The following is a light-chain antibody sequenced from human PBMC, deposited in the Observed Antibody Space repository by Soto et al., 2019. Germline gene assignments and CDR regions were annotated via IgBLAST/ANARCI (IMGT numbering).Light chain of an antibody. CDR1: QSISSW. V-gene: IGKV1-5*03. CDR2: KAS. J-gene: IGKJ1*01. Sequence: DIQMTQSPSTLSASVGDRVTITCRASQSISSWLDWYQQKPGKAPKLLIYKASSLESGVPSRFSGSGSGTEFTLTISSLQPDDFATYYCQQYNSYWTFGQGTKVDIK. CDR3: QQYNSYWT.